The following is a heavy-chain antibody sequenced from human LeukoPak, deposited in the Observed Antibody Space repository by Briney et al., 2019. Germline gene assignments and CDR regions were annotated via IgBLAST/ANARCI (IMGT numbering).Heavy chain of an antibody. V-gene: IGHV4-34*01. D-gene: IGHD4-11*01. CDR2: INDYTGDT. CDR1: GGSFTDYF. CDR3: ARQPHDYMNWFDP. J-gene: IGHJ5*02. Sequence: SETLSLTCTVFGGSFTDYFWTWIRHSPGKGLEWIGEINDYTGDTKYNPSLNSRVTISVDTSKNQFSLKLSSVTAADTAVYYCARQPHDYMNWFDPWGQGTLVTVSS.